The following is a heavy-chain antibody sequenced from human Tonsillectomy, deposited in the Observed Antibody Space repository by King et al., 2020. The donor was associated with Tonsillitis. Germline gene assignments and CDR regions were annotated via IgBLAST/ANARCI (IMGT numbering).Heavy chain of an antibody. CDR3: SGGVGSLHLGELLSYYFDY. V-gene: IGHV3-7*01. D-gene: IGHD3-16*01. CDR2: IKQNGREE. Sequence: VQPVGSGGGFVQPGGALRLSCAASGFTFSIYLMSWVRQAPGEGVEGVANIKQNGREEYYLDSVEGRFNISSDNAQNSLYLQMNSLRAEGTAVYYISGGVGSLHLGELLSYYFDYWGQGTLVTVSS. J-gene: IGHJ4*02. CDR1: GFTFSIYL.